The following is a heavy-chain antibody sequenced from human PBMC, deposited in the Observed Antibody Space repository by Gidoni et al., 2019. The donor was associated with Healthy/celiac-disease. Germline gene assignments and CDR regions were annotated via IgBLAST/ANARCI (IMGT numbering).Heavy chain of an antibody. D-gene: IGHD1-26*01. Sequence: SSSGSTIYYADSVKGRFTISRDNAKNSLYLQMNSLRAEDTAVYYCARDGSSQMGLGVFLWGQGTLVTVSS. J-gene: IGHJ4*02. CDR3: ARDGSSQMGLGVFL. CDR2: SSSGSTI. V-gene: IGHV3-48*03.